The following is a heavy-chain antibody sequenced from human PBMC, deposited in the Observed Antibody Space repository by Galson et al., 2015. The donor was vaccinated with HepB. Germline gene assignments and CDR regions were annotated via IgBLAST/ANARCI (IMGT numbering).Heavy chain of an antibody. CDR3: ARDGIYSHAWGDLDY. J-gene: IGHJ4*02. V-gene: IGHV3-33*08. D-gene: IGHD5-18*01. Sequence: SLRLSCAASGFTFSSYGMHWVRQAPGKGLEWVAVIWYDGGNKYYADSVKGRFTISRDNSKNTLYLQMNSLRAEDTAVYYCARDGIYSHAWGDLDYWGQGTLVTVSS. CDR1: GFTFSSYG. CDR2: IWYDGGNK.